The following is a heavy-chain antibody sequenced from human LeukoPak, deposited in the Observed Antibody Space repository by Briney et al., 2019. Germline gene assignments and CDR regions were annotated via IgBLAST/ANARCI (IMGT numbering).Heavy chain of an antibody. CDR3: AREGYCSGGSCYWVFDY. CDR1: GFTVSSNS. V-gene: IGHV3-53*01. Sequence: TGGSLRLSCTVSGFTVSSNSMSWVRQAPGKGLEWVSFIYSDNTHYSDSVKGRFTISRDNSKNTLYLQMNSLRAEDTAVYYCAREGYCSGGSCYWVFDYWGQGTLVTVSS. J-gene: IGHJ4*02. CDR2: IYSDNT. D-gene: IGHD2-15*01.